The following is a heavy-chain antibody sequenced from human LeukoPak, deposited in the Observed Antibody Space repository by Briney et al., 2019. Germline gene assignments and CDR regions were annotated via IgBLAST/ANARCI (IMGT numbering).Heavy chain of an antibody. CDR2: ISGSGDST. J-gene: IGHJ4*02. D-gene: IGHD5-12*01. CDR3: ARVGYSRYDYDY. V-gene: IGHV3-23*01. CDR1: GFTFSSYA. Sequence: GGSLRLSCEASGFTFSSYAMSWVRQAPGKGLEWVSVISGSGDSTYYADSVEGRCTISRDNSKDALYLQMNSLRAEDTAVYYCARVGYSRYDYDYWGQGTLVTVSS.